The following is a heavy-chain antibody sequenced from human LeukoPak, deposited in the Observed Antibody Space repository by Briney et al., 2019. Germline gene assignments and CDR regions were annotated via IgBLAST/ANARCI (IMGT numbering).Heavy chain of an antibody. CDR1: GGTFSSYA. CDR3: ARDDNDFWSGYYIGIAAGYGMDV. V-gene: IGHV1-69*04. D-gene: IGHD3-3*01. Sequence: SVKVSCKASGGTFSSYAISWVRQAPGQGLEWMGRIIPILGIANYAQKFQGRVTITADKSTSTAYMELSSLRSEDTAVYYCARDDNDFWSGYYIGIAAGYGMDVWGQGTTVTVSS. J-gene: IGHJ6*02. CDR2: IIPILGIA.